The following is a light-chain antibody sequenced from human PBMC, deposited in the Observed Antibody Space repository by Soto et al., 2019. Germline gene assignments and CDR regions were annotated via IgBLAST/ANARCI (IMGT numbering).Light chain of an antibody. CDR2: DVG. J-gene: IGLJ2*01. Sequence: QSALTQPASVSGSPGQSITICCTGTSSDVGGYNYVSWYQQHPGKAPKLMIYDVGNRPSGVSNRFSGSKSGNTASLTISGLQAEDEADFYCSSYTSSSTRVIFGGGTKVTVL. CDR3: SSYTSSSTRVI. CDR1: SSDVGGYNY. V-gene: IGLV2-14*03.